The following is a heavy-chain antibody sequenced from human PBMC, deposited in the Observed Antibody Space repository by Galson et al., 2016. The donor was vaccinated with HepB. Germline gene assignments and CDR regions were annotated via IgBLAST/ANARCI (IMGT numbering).Heavy chain of an antibody. CDR1: GGSFKAYY. CDR2: INHSGFT. CDR3: AGVVVAATNWFDP. J-gene: IGHJ5*02. Sequence: ETLSLTCGVSGGSFKAYYWSWIRQSPGKGLEWIGEINHSGFTKYSPSLKSRVTIAVDTSKNQFSLELTSMTAADTAVYYCAGVVVAATNWFDPWGQGTLVTVSS. V-gene: IGHV4-34*01. D-gene: IGHD2-15*01.